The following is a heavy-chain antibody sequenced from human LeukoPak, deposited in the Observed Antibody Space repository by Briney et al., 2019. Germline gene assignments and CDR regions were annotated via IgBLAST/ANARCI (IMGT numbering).Heavy chain of an antibody. D-gene: IGHD3-3*01. CDR2: IYYSGST. V-gene: IGHV4-59*01. CDR3: AAMHDFWSGYYDY. CDR1: GGSISSYY. Sequence: SETLSLTCTVSGGSISSYYWSWIRQPPGKGLEWIGYIYYSGSTNYNPSLKSRVTISVDTSKNQFSPKLSSVTAADTAVYYCAAMHDFWSGYYDYWGQGTLVTVSS. J-gene: IGHJ4*02.